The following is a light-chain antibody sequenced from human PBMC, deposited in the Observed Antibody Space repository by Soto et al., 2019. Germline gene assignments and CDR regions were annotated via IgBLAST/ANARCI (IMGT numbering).Light chain of an antibody. Sequence: SYELTQPPSVSVSPGQTASITCAGDKLGNKYVCWYQQKPGQSPVLVIYQDTKRPSGIPERFSGSNSGNTATLTISGTQAMDEADYYCQAWDSSTVVFGGGTKLTVL. J-gene: IGLJ2*01. CDR3: QAWDSSTVV. V-gene: IGLV3-1*01. CDR1: KLGNKY. CDR2: QDT.